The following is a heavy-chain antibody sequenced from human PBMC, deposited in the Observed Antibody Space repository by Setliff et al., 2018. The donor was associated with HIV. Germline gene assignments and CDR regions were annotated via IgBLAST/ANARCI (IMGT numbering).Heavy chain of an antibody. V-gene: IGHV1-46*01. D-gene: IGHD6-13*01. CDR2: INPKNRST. CDR1: GYTFTTYH. CDR3: ARDSSIWYLNGDDWFDP. J-gene: IGHJ5*02. Sequence: GASVKVSCKASGYTFTTYHMHWLRQAPGQGLEWMGIINPKNRSTTYAQRFQDRVTMTSDTSKNQISLKLSSVTAADTAFYYCARDSSIWYLNGDDWFDPWGQGTLVTVSS.